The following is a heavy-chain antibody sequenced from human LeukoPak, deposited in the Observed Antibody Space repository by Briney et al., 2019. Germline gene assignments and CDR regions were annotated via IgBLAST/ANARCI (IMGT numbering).Heavy chain of an antibody. CDR3: AREVRLRYNWNDQGFDC. CDR2: FIPIFGTA. D-gene: IGHD1-1*01. CDR1: GGTFSSYA. Sequence: SVKVSCKASGGTFSSYAISWVRQAHGQGLEWMCGFIPIFGTAHYAQKFQGRVTITAAESTSTAYMEVSSLRSEDTAVYYCAREVRLRYNWNDQGFDCWGQGTLVTVSS. J-gene: IGHJ4*02. V-gene: IGHV1-69*01.